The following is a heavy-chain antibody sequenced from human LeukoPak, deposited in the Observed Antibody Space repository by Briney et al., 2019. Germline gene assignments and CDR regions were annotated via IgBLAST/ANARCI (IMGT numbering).Heavy chain of an antibody. CDR2: ISNVGSTT. V-gene: IGHV3-74*01. D-gene: IGHD1-26*01. J-gene: IGHJ4*02. CDR3: AREWELLPVFDY. CDR1: GFTFSSSW. Sequence: GGSLRLSCAASGFTFSSSWMHWVRQAPGKGLVWVSRISNVGSTTNYADSVKGRFTTSRDNAKNTLYLQMNSLRAEDTAVYYCAREWELLPVFDYWGQGTLVTVSS.